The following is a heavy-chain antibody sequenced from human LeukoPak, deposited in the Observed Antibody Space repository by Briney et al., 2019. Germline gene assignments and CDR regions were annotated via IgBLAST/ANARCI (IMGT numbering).Heavy chain of an antibody. J-gene: IGHJ3*02. CDR3: ARVKRVYCGGDCYHNAFDI. Sequence: SETLSLTCTVSGGSISSYYWGWIRQPPGKGLEWIGYIYYSGSTNYNPSLKSRVTISVDTSKNQFSLKLSSVTAADTAVYYCARVKRVYCGGDCYHNAFDIWGQGTMVTVSS. CDR1: GGSISSYY. CDR2: IYYSGST. V-gene: IGHV4-59*01. D-gene: IGHD2-21*01.